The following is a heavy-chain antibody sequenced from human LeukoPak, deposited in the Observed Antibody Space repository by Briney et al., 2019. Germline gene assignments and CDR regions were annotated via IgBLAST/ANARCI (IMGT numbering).Heavy chain of an antibody. CDR3: ARDRRDSTGWHNFDY. J-gene: IGHJ4*02. CDR1: GYTFTSYG. Sequence: ASVKVSCKASGYTFTSYGITWVRQAPGQGLEWMGWITTYNGTTHYAQKLQGRVTMTTDTSTSTAYMELRSLRSDDTAVYYCARDRRDSTGWHNFDYWGQGTLVTVSS. CDR2: ITTYNGTT. V-gene: IGHV1-18*01. D-gene: IGHD6-19*01.